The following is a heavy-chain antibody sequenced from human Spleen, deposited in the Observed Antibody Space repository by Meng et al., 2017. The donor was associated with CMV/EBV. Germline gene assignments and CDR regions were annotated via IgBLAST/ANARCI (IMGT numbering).Heavy chain of an antibody. D-gene: IGHD2-21*01. CDR1: GFPFNSYV. J-gene: IGHJ5*02. CDR3: ATAAYCGGVCYRVHPLNDH. V-gene: IGHV1-18*01. Sequence: ASVKVSCKASGFPFNSYVVTWVRQAPEKGLEWMGWISPYNTNANYAQKLQGRVTMTTDTSTNIAYLDLRSLRSDDTAVYYCATAAYCGGVCYRVHPLNDHWGQGTLVTVSS. CDR2: ISPYNTNA.